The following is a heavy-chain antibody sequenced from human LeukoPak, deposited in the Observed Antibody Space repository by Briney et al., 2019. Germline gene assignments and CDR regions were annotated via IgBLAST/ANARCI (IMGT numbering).Heavy chain of an antibody. J-gene: IGHJ4*02. CDR2: INPDSGGT. CDR3: ARGAPQRGSSSKAGTSRGNFDY. Sequence: GASVKVSCKASGYTFTGYYMHWVRQAPGQGLEWMGWINPDSGGTNYAQKFQGRVTMTRDTSISTAYMELSRLRSDDTAVYYCARGAPQRGSSSKAGTSRGNFDYWGQGTLVTVSS. D-gene: IGHD6-19*01. V-gene: IGHV1-2*02. CDR1: GYTFTGYY.